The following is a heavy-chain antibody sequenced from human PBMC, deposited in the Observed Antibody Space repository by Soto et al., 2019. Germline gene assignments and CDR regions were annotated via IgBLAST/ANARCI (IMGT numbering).Heavy chain of an antibody. CDR1: GFTVSSNY. CDR2: IYSGGST. CDR3: ARSNSRTYYYYYMDV. V-gene: IGHV3-66*01. Sequence: GGSLRLSCAASGFTVSSNYMSWVRQAPGKGLEWVSVIYSGGSTYYADSVKGRFTISRDNSKNTLYLQMNSLRAEDTAVYYCARSNSRTYYYYYMDVWGKGTTVTVSS. D-gene: IGHD6-13*01. J-gene: IGHJ6*03.